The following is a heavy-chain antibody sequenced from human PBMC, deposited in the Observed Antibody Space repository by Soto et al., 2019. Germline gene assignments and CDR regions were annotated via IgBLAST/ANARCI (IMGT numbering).Heavy chain of an antibody. CDR3: AREVRYDFWSGYYPEPYWYFDL. D-gene: IGHD3-3*01. Sequence: SETLSLTCAVYGGSFSGYYWSWIRQPPGKGLEWIGEINHSGSTNYNPSLKSRVTISVDTSKNQFSLKLSSVTAADTAVYYCAREVRYDFWSGYYPEPYWYFDLWGRGTLVTVSS. CDR2: INHSGST. V-gene: IGHV4-34*01. J-gene: IGHJ2*01. CDR1: GGSFSGYY.